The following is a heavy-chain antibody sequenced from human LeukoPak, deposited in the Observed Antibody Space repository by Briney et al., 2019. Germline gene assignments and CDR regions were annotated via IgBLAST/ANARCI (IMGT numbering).Heavy chain of an antibody. V-gene: IGHV1-69*01. CDR3: ARGRFSSGWPYFDY. CDR2: IIPIFGTA. Sequence: SVKVSCKASGGTFSNYAISWVRQAPGQGLEWMGGIIPIFGTANYAQKFQGRVTITADESTSTAYMELSSLRSEDTAVYYCARGRFSSGWPYFDYWGQGTLVTVSS. CDR1: GGTFSNYA. D-gene: IGHD6-19*01. J-gene: IGHJ4*02.